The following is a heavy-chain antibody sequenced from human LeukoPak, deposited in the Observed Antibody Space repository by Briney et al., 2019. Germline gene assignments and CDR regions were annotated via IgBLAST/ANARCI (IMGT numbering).Heavy chain of an antibody. CDR1: GGSISSGSYY. Sequence: SETLSLTCNVSGGSISSGSYYWSWIRQPAGKGLEWIGRVYTSGSTNYNPSLKSRVTISVDTSKNQFSLKLSSVTAADTAVYYCATSYSSGWTYYYYGMDVWGQGTTVTVSS. V-gene: IGHV4-61*02. CDR2: VYTSGST. J-gene: IGHJ6*02. D-gene: IGHD6-19*01. CDR3: ATSYSSGWTYYYYGMDV.